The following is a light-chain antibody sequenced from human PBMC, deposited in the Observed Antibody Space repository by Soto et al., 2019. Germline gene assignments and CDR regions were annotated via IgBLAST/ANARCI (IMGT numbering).Light chain of an antibody. Sequence: QLVLTQPPSASGTPGQRVTISCSGSSSNIGSNTVNWYQQLPGTAPKLLIYSNNQRPSGVPDRFSGSKSGTSASLAISGLQSEDEADYYCAAWDDSRRWVFGGGTKLTVL. CDR2: SNN. CDR3: AAWDDSRRWV. V-gene: IGLV1-44*01. CDR1: SSNIGSNT. J-gene: IGLJ3*02.